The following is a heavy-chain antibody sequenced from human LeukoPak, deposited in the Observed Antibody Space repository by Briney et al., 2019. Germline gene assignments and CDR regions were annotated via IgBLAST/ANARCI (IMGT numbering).Heavy chain of an antibody. Sequence: SETLSLTCTVSGGSISSGGYSWSWIRQHPGKGLEWIGYIYYSGSTYYNPSLKSRVTISVDTSKNQFSLKLSSVTAADTAVYYCAREERAWFDPWGQGTLVTVSS. CDR1: GGSISSGGYS. J-gene: IGHJ5*02. CDR2: IYYSGST. V-gene: IGHV4-31*03. CDR3: AREERAWFDP.